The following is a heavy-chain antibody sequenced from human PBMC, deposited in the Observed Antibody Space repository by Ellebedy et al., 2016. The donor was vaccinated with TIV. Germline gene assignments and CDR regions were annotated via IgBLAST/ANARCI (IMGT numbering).Heavy chain of an antibody. D-gene: IGHD1-26*01. V-gene: IGHV1-69*13. CDR3: VKEGGATKDY. CDR2: IIPIFGTA. Sequence: SVKVSXXASGGTFSSYAISWVRQAPGQGLEWMGGIIPIFGTANYAQKFQGRVTITADESTSTAYMELSSLRSEDTAVYYCVKEGGATKDYWGQGTLVTVSS. J-gene: IGHJ4*02. CDR1: GGTFSSYA.